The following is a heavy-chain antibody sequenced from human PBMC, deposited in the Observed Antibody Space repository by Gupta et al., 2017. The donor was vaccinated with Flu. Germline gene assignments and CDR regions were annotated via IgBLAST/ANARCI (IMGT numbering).Heavy chain of an antibody. CDR3: ARGGGLYGDIVVVPAAQTPLYYGMDV. CDR1: GGSFSGYY. CDR2: INHSGST. V-gene: IGHV4-34*01. Sequence: QVQLQQWGAGLLKPSETLSLTCAVYGGSFSGYYWSWIRQPPGKGLEWIGEINHSGSTNYNPSLKSRVTISVDTSKNQFSLKLSSVTAADTAVYYCARGGGLYGDIVVVPAAQTPLYYGMDVWGQGTTVTVSS. J-gene: IGHJ6*02. D-gene: IGHD2-2*01.